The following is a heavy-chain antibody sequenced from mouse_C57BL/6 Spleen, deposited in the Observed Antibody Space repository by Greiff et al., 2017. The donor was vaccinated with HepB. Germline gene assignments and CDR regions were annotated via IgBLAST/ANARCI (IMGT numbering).Heavy chain of an antibody. D-gene: IGHD1-1*01. J-gene: IGHJ2*01. V-gene: IGHV14-4*01. CDR2: IDPENGDT. Sequence: EVKLMESGAELVRPGASVKLSCTASGFNIKDDYMHWVKQRPEQGLEWIGWIDPENGDTEYASKFQGKATITADTSSNTAYLQLSSLTSEDTAVYYCTTGVVGFDYWGQGTTLTVSS. CDR3: TTGVVGFDY. CDR1: GFNIKDDY.